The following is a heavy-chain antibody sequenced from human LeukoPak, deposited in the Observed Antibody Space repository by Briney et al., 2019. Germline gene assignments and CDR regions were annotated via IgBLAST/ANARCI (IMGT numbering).Heavy chain of an antibody. J-gene: IGHJ4*02. V-gene: IGHV3-23*01. CDR3: AKDRYFSSSARQSIDY. D-gene: IGHD6-25*01. CDR1: GFTFSSYA. CDR2: ISGSGGST. Sequence: TGGSLRLSCAASGFTFSSYAMSWVRQAPGKGLEWVSAISGSGGSTYYADSVKGRFTISRDNSKNTLYLQMNSLRAEDTAVYYCAKDRYFSSSARQSIDYWGQGTLVTVSS.